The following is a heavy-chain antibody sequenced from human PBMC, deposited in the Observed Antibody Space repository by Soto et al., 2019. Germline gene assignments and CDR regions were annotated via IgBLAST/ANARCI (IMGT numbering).Heavy chain of an antibody. V-gene: IGHV3-30*02. CDR3: APQAFDY. J-gene: IGHJ4*02. CDR2: VWLDGSNK. CDR1: GFTFSNYG. Sequence: PGGSLRLSCPASGFTFSNYGMHWVRQAPGKGLEWVAFVWLDGSNKYYADSVRDRFTISRVNSKNTLYMQMNSLRAEDTAVYHCAPQAFDYWGQGTLVTVSS.